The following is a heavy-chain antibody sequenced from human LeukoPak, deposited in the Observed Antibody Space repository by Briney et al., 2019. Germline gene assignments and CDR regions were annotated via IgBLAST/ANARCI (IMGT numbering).Heavy chain of an antibody. Sequence: ASVKVSCTASGYTFTDYYIYWMRQAPGQGLEWMGWINPTSGGTNYAQKFQGRVTVTRDTSISTAYMELSGLRSDDTAVYYCARLAVFPLWGQGTLVTVSS. CDR3: ARLAVFPL. CDR2: INPTSGGT. CDR1: GYTFTDYY. V-gene: IGHV1-2*02. J-gene: IGHJ4*02. D-gene: IGHD3-3*01.